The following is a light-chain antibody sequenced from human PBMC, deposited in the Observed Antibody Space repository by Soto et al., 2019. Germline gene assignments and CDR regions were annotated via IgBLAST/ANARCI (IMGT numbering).Light chain of an antibody. J-gene: IGKJ4*01. Sequence: DIQMTQSPSSLSASVGDRVTITCQASLDISNYLNWYQQKPGKAPNLLIYDASNLRAGVPSRFSGSGSGTAFTFTISTPQPEDIATYSCHHYHHPPPLSFGGGTKVEI. CDR3: HHYHHPPPLS. CDR2: DAS. CDR1: LDISNY. V-gene: IGKV1-33*01.